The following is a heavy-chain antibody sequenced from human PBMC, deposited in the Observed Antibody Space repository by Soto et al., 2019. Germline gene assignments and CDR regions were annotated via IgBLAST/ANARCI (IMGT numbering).Heavy chain of an antibody. CDR2: IYYSGST. CDR1: GGSISSGGYY. J-gene: IGHJ3*01. Sequence: SETLSLTCTVSGGSISSGGYYWSWIRQHPGKGLEWIGYIYYSGSTYYNPSLKSRVTTSVDTSKNQFSLKLSSLTAADTAVYYLARDRYYYASSGYDSRDAFAFWGQGTMVTVSS. CDR3: ARDRYYYASSGYDSRDAFAF. V-gene: IGHV4-31*03. D-gene: IGHD3-22*01.